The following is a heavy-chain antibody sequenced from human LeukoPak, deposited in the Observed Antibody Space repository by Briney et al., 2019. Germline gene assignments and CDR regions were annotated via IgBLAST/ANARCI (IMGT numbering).Heavy chain of an antibody. CDR3: AKGPPPYILTSNLDY. D-gene: IGHD1-1*01. V-gene: IGHV3-30*18. J-gene: IGHJ4*02. Sequence: PGRSLRLSCAASGFTFSSYDMHWVRQAPGKGLEWVAVISYDGSNKYYADSVKGRFTISRDNSKNTLYLQMNSLRAEDTAVYYCAKGPPPYILTSNLDYWGQGTLVTVSS. CDR2: ISYDGSNK. CDR1: GFTFSSYD.